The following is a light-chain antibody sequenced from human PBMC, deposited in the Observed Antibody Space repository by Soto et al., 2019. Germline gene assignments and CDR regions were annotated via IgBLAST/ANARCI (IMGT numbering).Light chain of an antibody. J-gene: IGLJ3*02. CDR3: SSHTNLGTTV. CDR1: SSDVGGYNF. V-gene: IGLV2-14*01. Sequence: QSALTQPASVSGSPGQSITISCTGTSSDVGGYNFVSWYQQHPGKAPRLMIFEVSDRPSGVSNRFSGSNAGNTASLTISGLQAEDEADYYCSSHTNLGTTVFGGGTKLTVL. CDR2: EVS.